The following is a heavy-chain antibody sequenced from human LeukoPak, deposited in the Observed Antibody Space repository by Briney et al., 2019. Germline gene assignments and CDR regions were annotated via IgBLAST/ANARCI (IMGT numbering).Heavy chain of an antibody. CDR1: GGSISSSSYY. V-gene: IGHV4-39*07. CDR3: ARRREYCSSTSCYEGSSFGAFDI. CDR2: IYYSGST. J-gene: IGHJ3*02. D-gene: IGHD2-2*01. Sequence: SETLSLTCTVSGGSISSSSYYWGWIRQPPGEGLEWIGSIYYSGSTYYNPFLKSRVTISVDTSKNQFSLKLSSVTAADTAVYYCARRREYCSSTSCYEGSSFGAFDIWGQGTMVTVSS.